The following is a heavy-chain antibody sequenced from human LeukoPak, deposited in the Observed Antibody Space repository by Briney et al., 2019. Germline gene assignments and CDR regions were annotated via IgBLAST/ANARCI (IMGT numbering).Heavy chain of an antibody. CDR3: ARGERTGPDY. J-gene: IGHJ4*02. Sequence: SETLSLTCTVSGGSISSYYWSWIRQPPGKGLEWIGYIYYSGSTNYNPSLKSRVTISVDTSKNQFSLKLSSVTAADTAVYYCARGERTGPDYWGQGTLVTVSS. CDR1: GGSISSYY. V-gene: IGHV4-59*01. D-gene: IGHD1-1*01. CDR2: IYYSGST.